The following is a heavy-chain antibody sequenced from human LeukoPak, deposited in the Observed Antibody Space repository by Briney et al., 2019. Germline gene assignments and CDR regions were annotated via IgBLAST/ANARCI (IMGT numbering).Heavy chain of an antibody. J-gene: IGHJ5*02. V-gene: IGHV3-66*01. CDR2: IYSGGST. D-gene: IGHD5-18*01. Sequence: GGSLRLSCAASGFTVSSNYMSWVRQAPGKGLEWVSVIYSGGSTYYADSVKGRFTISRDNSKNTLYLQMNSLRAEDTAVYYCARASAAMVTQTGFDPWGQGTLVTVSS. CDR1: GFTVSSNY. CDR3: ARASAAMVTQTGFDP.